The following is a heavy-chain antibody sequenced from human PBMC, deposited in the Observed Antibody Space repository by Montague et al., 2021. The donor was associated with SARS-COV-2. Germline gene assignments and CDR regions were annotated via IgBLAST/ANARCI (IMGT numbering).Heavy chain of an antibody. CDR3: ARERRYCSGGSCYSGWFDP. J-gene: IGHJ5*02. Sequence: SETLSLTCTVSGYSISSGYYWGWIWQPPGKGLEWIGSIYHSGSTYYNPSLKSRVTISVDTSKNQFSLKLSSVTAADTAVYYCARERRYCSGGSCYSGWFDPWGQGTLVTVSS. D-gene: IGHD2-15*01. CDR1: GYSISSGYY. V-gene: IGHV4-38-2*02. CDR2: IYHSGST.